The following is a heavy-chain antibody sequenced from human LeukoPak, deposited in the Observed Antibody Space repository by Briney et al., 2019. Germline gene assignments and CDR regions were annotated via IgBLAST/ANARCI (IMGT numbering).Heavy chain of an antibody. CDR3: ARIKEMATIVH. V-gene: IGHV4-39*07. CDR2: IYYSGST. CDR1: GGSISSSSYY. D-gene: IGHD5-24*01. Sequence: SETLSLTFTVSGGSISSSSYYWGWIRQPPGKGLEWIGSIYYSGSTYYNPSLKSRVTISVDTSKNQFSLKLSSVTAADTAVYYCARIKEMATIVHWGQGTLVTVSS. J-gene: IGHJ4*02.